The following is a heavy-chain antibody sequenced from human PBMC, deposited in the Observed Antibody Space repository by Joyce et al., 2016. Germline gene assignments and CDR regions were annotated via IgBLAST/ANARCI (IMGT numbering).Heavy chain of an antibody. Sequence: QVPLLESGGGVAQPGRALRLSCAASAFAFSSNAMHWVRQAPGKGLEWVAVMADDGSHQYDADSVRGRFTISRDNSQNTLYLQMNSLRVEDTAVYYCTRSSRTGYTAGWPDFDYWGQGTLVTVSS. D-gene: IGHD2-2*02. CDR3: TRSSRTGYTAGWPDFDY. CDR2: MADDGSHQ. V-gene: IGHV3-30*03. J-gene: IGHJ4*02. CDR1: AFAFSSNA.